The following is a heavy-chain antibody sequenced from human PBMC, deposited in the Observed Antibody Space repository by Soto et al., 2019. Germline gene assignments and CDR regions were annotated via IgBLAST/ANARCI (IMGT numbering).Heavy chain of an antibody. V-gene: IGHV4-31*03. Sequence: SETLSLTCTVSGGSISSGGYYWSWIRQHPGKGLEWIGYIYYSGSTNYNPSLKSRVTISVDTSKNQFSLKLSSVTAADTAVYYCARLQLHLGELSPWGQGNLVTVSS. D-gene: IGHD3-16*02. CDR2: IYYSGST. CDR3: ARLQLHLGELSP. J-gene: IGHJ4*02. CDR1: GGSISSGGYY.